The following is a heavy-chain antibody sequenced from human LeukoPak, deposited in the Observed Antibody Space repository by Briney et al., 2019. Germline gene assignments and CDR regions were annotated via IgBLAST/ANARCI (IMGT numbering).Heavy chain of an antibody. V-gene: IGHV6-1*01. Sequence: SQTLSLTCAISGDSVSSNSAAWNWIRQSPSRGLEWLGRTYYRSKWYNDYAVSVKSRITINPDTSKNQFSLQLNSVTPEDTAVYYCASDLTMVRGGGFDYWGQGTLVTVSS. CDR3: ASDLTMVRGGGFDY. CDR2: TYYRSKWYN. D-gene: IGHD3-10*01. CDR1: GDSVSSNSAA. J-gene: IGHJ4*02.